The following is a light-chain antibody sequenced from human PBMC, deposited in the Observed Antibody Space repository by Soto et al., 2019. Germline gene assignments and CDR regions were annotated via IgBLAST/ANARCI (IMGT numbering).Light chain of an antibody. CDR3: QQYGSPGP. J-gene: IGKJ1*01. Sequence: EIVLTQSPATLSLSPGERATLSCRASQSVSRNLAWYQQKPGQAPRLLIYDASNRATGIPDRFSGSGSGTDFTLTISRLEPEDFAVYYCQQYGSPGPFGQGTKVDIX. CDR1: QSVSRN. CDR2: DAS. V-gene: IGKV3-20*01.